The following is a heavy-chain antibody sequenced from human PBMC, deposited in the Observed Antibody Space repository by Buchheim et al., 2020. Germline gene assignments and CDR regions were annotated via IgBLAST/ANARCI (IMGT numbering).Heavy chain of an antibody. CDR1: GFTFSAFA. CDR3: VRGSPMSSDYDLFDH. V-gene: IGHV3-23*05. D-gene: IGHD5-12*01. J-gene: IGHJ4*02. Sequence: EVKLLESGGGLIQPGKSLRLSCAASGFTFSAFAMTWVRQAPGKGLDWVSTIRRSNFTTWYADSVKGRFTISRDNSRETLWLQMSSLRDEDTAVYYCVRGSPMSSDYDLFDHWGRGTL. CDR2: IRRSNFTT.